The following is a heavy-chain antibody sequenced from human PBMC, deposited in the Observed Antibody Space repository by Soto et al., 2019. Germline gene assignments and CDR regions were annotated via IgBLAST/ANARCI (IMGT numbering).Heavy chain of an antibody. CDR1: GGSISSSSYY. D-gene: IGHD6-13*01. V-gene: IGHV4-39*01. CDR2: IYYSGST. Sequence: QLQLQESGPGLVKPSETLSLTCTVSGGSISSSSYYWGWIRQPPGEGLEWIGSIYYSGSTYYNPSLKSRVTISVDTSKNQFSLKLSSVTAADTAVYYCASYSSSWYASLDYWGQGTLVTVSS. CDR3: ASYSSSWYASLDY. J-gene: IGHJ4*02.